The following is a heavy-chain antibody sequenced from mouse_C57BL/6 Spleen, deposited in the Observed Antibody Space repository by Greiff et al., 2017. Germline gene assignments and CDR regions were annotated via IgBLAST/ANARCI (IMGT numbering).Heavy chain of an antibody. CDR2: IYPGDGDT. D-gene: IGHD2-5*01. CDR3: ARSPYSNYEYFDV. J-gene: IGHJ1*03. V-gene: IGHV1-82*01. CDR1: GYAFSSSW. Sequence: QVQLQQSGPELVKPGASVKISCKASGYAFSSSWMNWVKQRPGKGLEWIGRIYPGDGDTNYNGTFKGKATLTADKSSSTAYMQLSSLTSEDAAVYFCARSPYSNYEYFDVWGTGTTVTVSS.